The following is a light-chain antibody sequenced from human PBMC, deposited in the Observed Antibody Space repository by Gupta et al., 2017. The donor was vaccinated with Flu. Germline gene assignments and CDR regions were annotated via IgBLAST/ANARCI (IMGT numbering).Light chain of an antibody. Sequence: KGTISWSGTSSNIGGNYVSRYQHGPGIAPKFIIYEDDKRRSGIPERFSGSKYGTSATLVTTGLQTGDEADYYCDVGDRSRNDGGFGGGTKLTVL. V-gene: IGLV1-51*01. CDR3: DVGDRSRNDGG. J-gene: IGLJ3*02. CDR1: SSNIGGNY. CDR2: EDD.